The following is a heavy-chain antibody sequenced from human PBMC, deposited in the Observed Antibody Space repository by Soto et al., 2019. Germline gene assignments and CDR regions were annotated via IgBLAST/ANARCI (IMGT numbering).Heavy chain of an antibody. CDR2: IYYSGST. CDR1: GGSISSSSYY. D-gene: IGHD3-9*01. CDR3: ARHRGYYDILTGYYTELNFDY. V-gene: IGHV4-39*01. J-gene: IGHJ4*02. Sequence: SETLSLTGTVSGGSISSSSYYWGRIRQPPGKGLEWIGSIYYSGSTYYNPSLKSRVTISLDTSKNQFSLKLSSVTAADTAVYYCARHRGYYDILTGYYTELNFDYWGQGTLVTVSS.